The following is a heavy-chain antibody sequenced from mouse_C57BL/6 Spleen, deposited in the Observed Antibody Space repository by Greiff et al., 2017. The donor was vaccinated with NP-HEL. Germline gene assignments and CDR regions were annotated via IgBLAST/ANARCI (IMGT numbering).Heavy chain of an antibody. CDR1: GYTFTSYW. V-gene: IGHV1-53*01. CDR2: INPSNGGT. Sequence: QVQLQQPGTELVKPGASVKLSCKASGYTFTSYWMHWVKQRPGQGLEWIGNINPSNGGTNYNEKFKSKATLTVDKSSSTAYMQLSSLTSEDSAVYYCARYYYYYGSSYEGFAYWGQGTLVTVSA. CDR3: ARYYYYYGSSYEGFAY. J-gene: IGHJ3*01. D-gene: IGHD1-1*01.